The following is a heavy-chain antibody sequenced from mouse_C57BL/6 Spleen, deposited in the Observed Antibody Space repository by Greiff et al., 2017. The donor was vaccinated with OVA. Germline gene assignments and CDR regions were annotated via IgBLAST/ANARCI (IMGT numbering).Heavy chain of an antibody. CDR2: INPGSGGT. J-gene: IGHJ2*01. D-gene: IGHD2-4*01. V-gene: IGHV1-54*01. Sequence: QVQLQQSGAELVRPGTSVKVSCKASGYAFTNYLIEWVKQRPGQGLEWIGVINPGSGGTNYNEKFKGKATLTADKSSSTAYMQLSSLTSEDSAVYFCARFYYDYGYYFDYWGQGTTLTVSS. CDR3: ARFYYDYGYYFDY. CDR1: GYAFTNYL.